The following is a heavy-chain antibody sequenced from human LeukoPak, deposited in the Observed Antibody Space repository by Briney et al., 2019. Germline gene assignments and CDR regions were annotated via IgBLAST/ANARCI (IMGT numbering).Heavy chain of an antibody. CDR3: ATDRGWRTSGYYLYYFEY. Sequence: GGSLRLSCAASGFIFSSYAMHWVRQAPGKGLEWVAVISYDGSNKYYADSVKGRFTISRDNSKNTLYLQMNSLRAEDTAVYYCATDRGWRTSGYYLYYFEYWGQGTLVTYSS. J-gene: IGHJ4*02. V-gene: IGHV3-30-3*01. CDR2: ISYDGSNK. CDR1: GFIFSSYA. D-gene: IGHD3-3*01.